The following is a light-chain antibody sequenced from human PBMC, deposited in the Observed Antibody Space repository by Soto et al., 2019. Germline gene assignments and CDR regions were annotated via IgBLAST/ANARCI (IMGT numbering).Light chain of an antibody. Sequence: QSALTQPASVSGSAGRSITISCTGSSNDVGGYNYVSWYQQHPGNAPKLMIYEVSNRPSGVSNRFSGSKSGNTASLTISGLQAEDAADYYCSSYTSTSSRIFGGGTKLTV. V-gene: IGLV2-14*01. CDR1: SNDVGGYNY. CDR2: EVS. CDR3: SSYTSTSSRI. J-gene: IGLJ2*01.